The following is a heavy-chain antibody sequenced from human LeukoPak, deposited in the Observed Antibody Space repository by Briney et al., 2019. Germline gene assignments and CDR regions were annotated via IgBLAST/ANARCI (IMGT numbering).Heavy chain of an antibody. J-gene: IGHJ4*02. D-gene: IGHD1-26*01. CDR1: GGSISSYY. V-gene: IGHV4-59*01. CDR3: ARGGGVYDF. Sequence: PSETLSLTCTVSGGSISSYYWSWIRQPPGKGLEWIGYIYYSGSTNYNPSLKSRVTISVDTSKNQFSLKLSSVTAADTAMYYCARGGGVYDFWGQGALVTVSS. CDR2: IYYSGST.